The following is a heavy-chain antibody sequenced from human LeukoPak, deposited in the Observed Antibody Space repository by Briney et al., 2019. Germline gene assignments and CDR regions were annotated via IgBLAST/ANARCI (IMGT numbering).Heavy chain of an antibody. CDR2: INHSGST. D-gene: IGHD5-18*01. V-gene: IGHV4-34*01. Sequence: SETLSLTCAVYGGSFSGYYWSWIRQPPGKGLEWIGEINHSGSTNYNPSLKSRVTISVDTSKNQFSLKLSSVTAADTAVYYCARHRGTNSYGRVSYYYYYMDAWGKGTTVTISS. CDR3: ARHRGTNSYGRVSYYYYYMDA. CDR1: GGSFSGYY. J-gene: IGHJ6*03.